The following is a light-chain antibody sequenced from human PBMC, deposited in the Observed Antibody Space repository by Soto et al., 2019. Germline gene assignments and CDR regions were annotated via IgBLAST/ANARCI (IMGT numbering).Light chain of an antibody. J-gene: IGKJ3*01. CDR3: QQRSNWPGT. V-gene: IGKV3-11*01. CDR2: DAS. CDR1: QSVSSY. Sequence: EIVLTQSPATLSLSPGERATLSCRASQSVSSYLAWYQQKPGQAPRLLIYDASNRATGIPARFSGIGSGTDFTLTISSLVPEDFAVYYCQQRSNWPGTFGPGTKVDIK.